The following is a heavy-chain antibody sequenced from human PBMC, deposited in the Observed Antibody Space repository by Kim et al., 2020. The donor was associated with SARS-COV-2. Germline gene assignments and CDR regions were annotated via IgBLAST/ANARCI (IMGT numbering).Heavy chain of an antibody. Sequence: KYSQKFQGRVTITRDTSASTAYMELSSLRSEDTAVYYCARDSIAAAGFDYWGQGTLVTVSS. V-gene: IGHV1-3*01. CDR3: ARDSIAAAGFDY. D-gene: IGHD6-13*01. J-gene: IGHJ4*02.